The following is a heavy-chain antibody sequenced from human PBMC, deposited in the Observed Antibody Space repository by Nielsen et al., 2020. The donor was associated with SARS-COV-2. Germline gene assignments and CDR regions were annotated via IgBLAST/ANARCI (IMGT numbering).Heavy chain of an antibody. D-gene: IGHD6-6*01. Sequence: ASVKVSCKASGYTFTSYGISRVRQAPGQGLEWMGWISAYNGNTNYAQKLQGRVTMTTDTSTSKAYMELRSLRSDDTAVYYCAVIAAHTDDAFDIWGQGTMVTVSS. V-gene: IGHV1-18*01. CDR3: AVIAAHTDDAFDI. CDR2: ISAYNGNT. J-gene: IGHJ3*02. CDR1: GYTFTSYG.